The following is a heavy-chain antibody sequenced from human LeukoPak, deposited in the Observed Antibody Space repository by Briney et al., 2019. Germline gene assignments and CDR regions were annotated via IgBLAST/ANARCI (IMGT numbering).Heavy chain of an antibody. J-gene: IGHJ3*01. V-gene: IGHV5-51*01. CDR3: ASPLLVRNSSAFDV. CDR2: IYPGDSDT. D-gene: IGHD6-6*01. Sequence: GESLKISCKGSGYSFTSYWIGWVRQMPGKGLEWMGIIYPGDSDTQYSPSFQGQVTISVDKSINTAYPQWSSLKASDTATYYCASPLLVRNSSAFDVWGQGTVVTVSS. CDR1: GYSFTSYW.